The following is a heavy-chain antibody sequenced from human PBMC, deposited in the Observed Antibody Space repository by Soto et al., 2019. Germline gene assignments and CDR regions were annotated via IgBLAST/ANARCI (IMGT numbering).Heavy chain of an antibody. J-gene: IGHJ4*02. Sequence: TLSLTCTGSGGSIRVYYFSWIRQPPGKGLEWIGYIYYSGSTNYNPSLKSLVTISVDTSKNQFSLKLSSVTAADTAVYYCARDAPSPYDSSGSPFGYWGQGTLVTVSS. V-gene: IGHV4-59*01. D-gene: IGHD3-22*01. CDR2: IYYSGST. CDR1: GGSIRVYY. CDR3: ARDAPSPYDSSGSPFGY.